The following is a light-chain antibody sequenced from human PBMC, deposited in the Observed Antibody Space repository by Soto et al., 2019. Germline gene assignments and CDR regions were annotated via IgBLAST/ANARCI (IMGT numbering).Light chain of an antibody. Sequence: QYVLTQPASVSGSPGQSITISCTGTSSDVGGYNYISWYQQHPGKAPKFIIYDVRNRPSGVSNRFSGSRSGNTASLTISGLQAEDEADYYCSSYTSSSTVIFGGGTKLTVL. J-gene: IGLJ2*01. CDR2: DVR. CDR1: SSDVGGYNY. CDR3: SSYTSSSTVI. V-gene: IGLV2-14*01.